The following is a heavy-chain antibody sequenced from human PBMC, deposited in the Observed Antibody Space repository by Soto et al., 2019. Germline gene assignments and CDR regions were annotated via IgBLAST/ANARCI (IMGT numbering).Heavy chain of an antibody. CDR2: INSGNGNT. V-gene: IGHV1-3*01. CDR3: AVGDSGSYYILDY. D-gene: IGHD1-26*01. J-gene: IGHJ4*02. Sequence: QVHLVQSGAEVKKPGASVKVSCKASGYAFTSYALHWVRQAPGQRLEWMGWINSGNGNTKYSQKFQGRVTITRDTSASTAYMELSSLRSEDTAVYYCAVGDSGSYYILDYWGQGTLVTVSS. CDR1: GYAFTSYA.